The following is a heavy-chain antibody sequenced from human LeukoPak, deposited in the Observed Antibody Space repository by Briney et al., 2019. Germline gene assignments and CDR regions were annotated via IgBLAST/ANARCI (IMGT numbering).Heavy chain of an antibody. CDR1: GYSFTSYW. J-gene: IGHJ4*02. Sequence: GESLKISCKGSGYSFTSYWVAWVRQMPGKGLEWMGLIYPGDSDTRYRPSFQGQVTISADKSISTAYLQWSSLKASDTAMYYCARLGTRSLRAVPGTTEFDYWGQGTLVTVSS. D-gene: IGHD6-19*01. CDR2: IYPGDSDT. CDR3: ARLGTRSLRAVPGTTEFDY. V-gene: IGHV5-51*01.